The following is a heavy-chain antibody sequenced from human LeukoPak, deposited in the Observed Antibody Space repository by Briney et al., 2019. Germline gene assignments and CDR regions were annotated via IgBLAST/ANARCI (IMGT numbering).Heavy chain of an antibody. Sequence: PSETLSLTCAVSGGSFSDYYWIWIRQAPTKGLQWIGEINHSGSTNYNPSLKSRVTMSVNTSKNQFSLNLSSMTAADTAVYYCARGPKLTRGVTNWFDPWGQGTLVTVSS. D-gene: IGHD3-10*01. V-gene: IGHV4-34*01. CDR1: GGSFSDYY. J-gene: IGHJ5*02. CDR3: ARGPKLTRGVTNWFDP. CDR2: INHSGST.